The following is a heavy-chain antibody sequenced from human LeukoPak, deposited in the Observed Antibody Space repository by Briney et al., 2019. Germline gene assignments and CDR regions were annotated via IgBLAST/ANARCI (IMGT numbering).Heavy chain of an antibody. D-gene: IGHD6-19*01. J-gene: IGHJ3*02. Sequence: ASVKVSCKAAGGTFNIYAFSWVRQAPGQGLEWMGWISPYKGHTNYAQILQGRVTMTTDTSMSTAYMEMRSLRSDDTAVYYCARAGGWAREDYKADAFDIWGQGTMVTVSS. CDR1: GGTFNIYA. V-gene: IGHV1-18*01. CDR2: ISPYKGHT. CDR3: ARAGGWAREDYKADAFDI.